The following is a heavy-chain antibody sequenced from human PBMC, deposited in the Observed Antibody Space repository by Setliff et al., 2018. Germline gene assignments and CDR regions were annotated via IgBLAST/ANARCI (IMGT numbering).Heavy chain of an antibody. CDR1: GFTFSRYW. CDR2: IKQDGSEK. Sequence: GGSLRLSCAASGFTFSRYWMSWVRQAPGKGLEWVANIKQDGSEKYYVDSVKGRFTISRDNAKNSLYLQMNSLRAEDTAVYYCARDHVYGSQYYYYYYYMDVWGKGTTVTVSS. CDR3: ARDHVYGSQYYYYYYYMDV. V-gene: IGHV3-7*01. J-gene: IGHJ6*03. D-gene: IGHD3-10*01.